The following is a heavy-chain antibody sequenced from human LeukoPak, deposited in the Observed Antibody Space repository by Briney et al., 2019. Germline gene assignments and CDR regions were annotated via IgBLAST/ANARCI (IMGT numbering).Heavy chain of an antibody. Sequence: ASVKVSCKASGYTFSSYGISWVRQAPGQGLEWMGWINPNSGGTNYAQKFQGRVTMTRDTSISTAYMELSRLRSDDTAVYYCARDLGIVGATTPDYWGQGTLVTVSS. CDR1: GYTFSSYG. D-gene: IGHD1-26*01. CDR3: ARDLGIVGATTPDY. CDR2: INPNSGGT. V-gene: IGHV1-2*02. J-gene: IGHJ4*02.